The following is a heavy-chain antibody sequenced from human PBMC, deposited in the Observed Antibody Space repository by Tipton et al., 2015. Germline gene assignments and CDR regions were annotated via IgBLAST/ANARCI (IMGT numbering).Heavy chain of an antibody. J-gene: IGHJ4*02. Sequence: GSLRLSCAASGFTFTNYSNYSMNWVRQAPGKGLEWVSPISSSGRHIYYTDSVKGRFTISRDNAKNSLYLQMNSLRAEDTAVYYCARGGDYDDSSGEFDYWGQGTLVTVSS. V-gene: IGHV3-21*01. CDR3: ARGGDYDDSSGEFDY. CDR1: GFTFTNYSNYS. D-gene: IGHD3-22*01. CDR2: ISSSGRHI.